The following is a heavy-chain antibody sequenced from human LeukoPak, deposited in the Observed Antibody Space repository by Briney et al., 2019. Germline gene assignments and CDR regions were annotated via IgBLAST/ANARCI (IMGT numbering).Heavy chain of an antibody. D-gene: IGHD2-15*01. J-gene: IGHJ4*02. CDR3: ARAKQRVSCSGGSCYGYYFDY. Sequence: PGGSLRLSCAASGFTFSSYSMNWVRQAPGKGLEWVSSISSSSSYIYYADSVKSRFTISRDNAKNSLYLQMNSLRAEDTAVYYCARAKQRVSCSGGSCYGYYFDYWGQGTLVTVSS. CDR2: ISSSSSYI. CDR1: GFTFSSYS. V-gene: IGHV3-21*01.